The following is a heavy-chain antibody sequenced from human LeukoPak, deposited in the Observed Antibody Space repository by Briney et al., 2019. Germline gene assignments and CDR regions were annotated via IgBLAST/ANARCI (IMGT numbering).Heavy chain of an antibody. J-gene: IGHJ4*02. CDR2: IYTSGST. Sequence: PSQTLSLTCTVSGGSISSGSYYWSWIRQPAGKGLELIGRIYTSGSTNYNPSLKSRVTISVDTSKNQFSLKLSSVTAADTAVYYCARGHRRDGYNWDYWGQGTLVTVSS. CDR1: GGSISSGSYY. V-gene: IGHV4-61*02. D-gene: IGHD5-24*01. CDR3: ARGHRRDGYNWDY.